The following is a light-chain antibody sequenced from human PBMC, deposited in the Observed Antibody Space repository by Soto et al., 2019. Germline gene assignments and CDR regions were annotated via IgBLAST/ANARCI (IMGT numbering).Light chain of an antibody. V-gene: IGKV3D-7*01. CDR1: QSVSSSY. CDR3: QQDYNLPPENT. Sequence: PGERVTLSCRASQSVSSSYLTWYQQKPGQAPRLLIYGASTRATSIPARFRGSGSGTDFTLTISSLQPEDFAVYYCQQDYNLPPENTFGGGTKVDIK. J-gene: IGKJ4*01. CDR2: GAS.